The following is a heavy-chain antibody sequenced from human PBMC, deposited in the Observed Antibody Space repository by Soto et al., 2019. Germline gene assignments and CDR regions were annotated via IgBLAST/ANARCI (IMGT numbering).Heavy chain of an antibody. CDR2: MSFDGSIK. Sequence: PGVSLRLSCAASGFIFSSYGRNWVRQAPGKGLEWVAVMSFDGSIKYYADSVKGRFTISRDNSKNTLYLQMNSLRAEDTAVYYCATIAVPPAFDIWGQGTMVTVSS. CDR3: ATIAVPPAFDI. J-gene: IGHJ3*02. D-gene: IGHD6-19*01. V-gene: IGHV3-30*03. CDR1: GFIFSSYG.